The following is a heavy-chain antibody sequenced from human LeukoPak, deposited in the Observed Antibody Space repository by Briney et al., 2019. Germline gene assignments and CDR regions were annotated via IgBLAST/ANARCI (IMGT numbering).Heavy chain of an antibody. Sequence: PGRSLRLSCAASGFTFSSYAMHWVRQAPGKGLEWVAVISYDGSNKYYADSVKGRFTTSRDNSKNTLYLQMNSLRAEDTAVYYCARQSYAKFDPWGQGTLVTVSS. CDR2: ISYDGSNK. CDR1: GFTFSSYA. CDR3: ARQSYAKFDP. V-gene: IGHV3-30*04. D-gene: IGHD3-16*01. J-gene: IGHJ5*02.